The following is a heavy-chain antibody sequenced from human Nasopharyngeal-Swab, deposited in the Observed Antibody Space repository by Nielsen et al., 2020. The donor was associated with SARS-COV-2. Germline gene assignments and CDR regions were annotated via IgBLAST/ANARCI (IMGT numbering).Heavy chain of an antibody. CDR3: AKEDLSGYDSTSYYGMDV. Sequence: GGSLRLSCIVSGFTFSGFTFSNYAMHWVRQAPGKELEWMAVISYDGNYKYYADSVKGRFTISRDNFKNTVFLQMNSLRAEDTAVYYCAKEDLSGYDSTSYYGMDVWGQGTTVTVSS. D-gene: IGHD5-12*01. CDR2: ISYDGNYK. V-gene: IGHV3-30*18. J-gene: IGHJ6*02. CDR1: GFTFSNYA.